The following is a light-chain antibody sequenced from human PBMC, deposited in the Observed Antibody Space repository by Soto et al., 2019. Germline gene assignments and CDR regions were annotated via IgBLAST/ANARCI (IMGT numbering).Light chain of an antibody. Sequence: QSALTQPASVSGSPGQSITISCTGTSSDVGGYNYVSWYQQHPGKAPKLMIYDVSNRPSGVSNRFSGSKSGNTASLTISGVQAEDGADYYCSSYTSSSTLYVFGTGTKVTVL. J-gene: IGLJ1*01. V-gene: IGLV2-14*01. CDR1: SSDVGGYNY. CDR3: SSYTSSSTLYV. CDR2: DVS.